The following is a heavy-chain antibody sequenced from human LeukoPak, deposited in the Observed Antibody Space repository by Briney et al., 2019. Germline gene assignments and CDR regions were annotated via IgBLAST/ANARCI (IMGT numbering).Heavy chain of an antibody. J-gene: IGHJ3*02. CDR1: GFTFSSYS. CDR3: ARNHYGDNDLDAFDI. V-gene: IGHV3-21*01. CDR2: ISSSSSYI. D-gene: IGHD4-23*01. Sequence: PGGSLRLSCAASGFTFSSYSMNWVRQAPGEGLEWVSSISSSSSYIYYADSVKGRFTISRDNAKNSLYLQMNSLRAEDTAVYYCARNHYGDNDLDAFDIWGQGTMVTVSS.